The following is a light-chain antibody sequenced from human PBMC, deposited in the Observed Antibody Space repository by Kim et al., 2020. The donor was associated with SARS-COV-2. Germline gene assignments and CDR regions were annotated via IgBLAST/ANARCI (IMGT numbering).Light chain of an antibody. J-gene: IGKJ4*01. V-gene: IGKV3-20*01. CDR2: GAS. CDR1: QSVSTY. Sequence: SPGERATLSCRASQSVSTYLAWYQQKPGQAPRLLMSGASSRATGVPDRFSGSGSGTDFTLTITRLEPEDFAVYYCQQYGDSLSLTFGGGTKVDIK. CDR3: QQYGDSLSLT.